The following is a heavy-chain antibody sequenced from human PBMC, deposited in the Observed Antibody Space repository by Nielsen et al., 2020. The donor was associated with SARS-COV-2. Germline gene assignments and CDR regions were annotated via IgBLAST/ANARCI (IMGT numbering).Heavy chain of an antibody. D-gene: IGHD3/OR15-3a*01. CDR3: ARARATIFGLVMSYGMDV. Sequence: ASVKVSCKASGYTFTDYYIHWVRQAPGQGLEWMGRINPYSGGTKYAQKFQGTVTMTRDASISTVYMVLTSDDTAVYYCARARATIFGLVMSYGMDVWGQGTTVAVSS. CDR1: GYTFTDYY. J-gene: IGHJ6*02. V-gene: IGHV1-2*06. CDR2: INPYSGGT.